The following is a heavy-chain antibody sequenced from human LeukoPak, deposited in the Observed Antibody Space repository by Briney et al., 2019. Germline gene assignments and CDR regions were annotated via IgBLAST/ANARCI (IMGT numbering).Heavy chain of an antibody. D-gene: IGHD2-15*01. CDR2: IYTSGST. J-gene: IGHJ4*02. CDR1: GGSISSYY. CDR3: ARVGDCSGGSCFVDY. V-gene: IGHV4-4*07. Sequence: TSETLSLTCTVSGGSISSYYWSWIRQPAGKGLEWIGRIYTSGSTNYNPSLKSRVTMSVDTSKNQFSLKLSSVTAADTAVYYCARVGDCSGGSCFVDYWGQGTLVTASS.